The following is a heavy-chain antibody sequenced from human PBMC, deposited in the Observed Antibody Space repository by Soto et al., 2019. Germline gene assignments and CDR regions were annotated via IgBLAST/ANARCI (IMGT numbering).Heavy chain of an antibody. CDR3: ARSKYSISSFDY. V-gene: IGHV2-5*02. D-gene: IGHD6-6*01. CDR2: IYWDDDK. CDR1: GFSLSTDDVG. Sequence: SGPTLVNPTQTLTLTCTFSGFSLSTDDVGVGWIRQPPGKALDWLAVIYWDDDKRYSPSLKSRLTITKDTSKNQVLLTMTNMDPVDTATYFCARSKYSISSFDYWGQGALVTDSS. J-gene: IGHJ4*02.